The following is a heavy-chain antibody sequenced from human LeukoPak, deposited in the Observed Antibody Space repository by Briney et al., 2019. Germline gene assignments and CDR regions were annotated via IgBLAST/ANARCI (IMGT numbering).Heavy chain of an antibody. V-gene: IGHV3-33*08. CDR3: ARDSSMGLDL. D-gene: IGHD2-2*01. J-gene: IGHJ2*01. CDR2: IWSDGGKK. CDR1: GFTFSSYA. Sequence: VGSLRLSCAASGFTFSSYAMHWVRHAPGKGLEWGSVIWSDGGKKYYADSVKGRYTISRDNSKNIPSRQMNSRRAEDTAVYYCARDSSMGLDLWGRGTLVTVSS.